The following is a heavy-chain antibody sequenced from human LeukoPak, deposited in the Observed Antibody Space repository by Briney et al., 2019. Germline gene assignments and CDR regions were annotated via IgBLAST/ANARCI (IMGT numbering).Heavy chain of an antibody. CDR1: GYTFTGYY. Sequence: ASVKVSCKASGYTFTGYYMHWVRQAPGQGLEWMGRINPNSGGTNYAQKFQGRVTMTRDTSISTAYMELSRLRSDDTAVYHCARDLARRYYYYYMDVWGKGTTVTVSS. V-gene: IGHV1-2*06. J-gene: IGHJ6*03. CDR3: ARDLARRYYYYYMDV. D-gene: IGHD3-3*02. CDR2: INPNSGGT.